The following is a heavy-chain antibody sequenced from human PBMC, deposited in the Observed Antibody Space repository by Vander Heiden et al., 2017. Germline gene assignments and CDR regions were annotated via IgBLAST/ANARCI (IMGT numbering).Heavy chain of an antibody. CDR3: ASSAWDVGEFPPHGDFDY. CDR1: GGTFSSYA. D-gene: IGHD3-10*01. Sequence: QVQLVQSGAEVKKPGSSVQVSCKASGGTFSSYAISWVRQAPGQGLEWMGGIIPIFGTANYAQKCQGRVTITADESTSTAYMELSSLRSEDTAVYYCASSAWDVGEFPPHGDFDYWGQGTLVTVSS. V-gene: IGHV1-69*01. CDR2: IIPIFGTA. J-gene: IGHJ4*02.